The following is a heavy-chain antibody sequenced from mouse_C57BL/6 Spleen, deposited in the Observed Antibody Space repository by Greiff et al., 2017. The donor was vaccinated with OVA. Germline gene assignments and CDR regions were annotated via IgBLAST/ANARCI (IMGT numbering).Heavy chain of an antibody. CDR3: VSVLTGTGRYFDV. Sequence: EVKLMESGGGLVQPKGSLKLSCAASGFSFNTYAMNWVRQAPGKGLEWVARIRSKSNNYATYYADSVKDRFTISRDDSESMLYLQMNNLKTEDTAMYYCVSVLTGTGRYFDVWGTVTTVTVSS. CDR2: IRSKSNNYAT. J-gene: IGHJ1*03. V-gene: IGHV10-1*01. D-gene: IGHD4-1*01. CDR1: GFSFNTYA.